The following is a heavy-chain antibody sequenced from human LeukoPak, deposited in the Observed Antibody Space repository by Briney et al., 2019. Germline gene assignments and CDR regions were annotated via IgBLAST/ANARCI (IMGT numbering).Heavy chain of an antibody. CDR1: GFTFDSYA. Sequence: GGSLRLSCAASGFTFDSYAMTWVRQAPGKGLEWVSSISGGGGITNYADSVKGRFTISRDNSKYTLFLQMNSLRAGDTAVYYCAKYGVDCSSTSCYPLYYMDVWGKGTTVTVSS. CDR3: AKYGVDCSSTSCYPLYYMDV. D-gene: IGHD2-2*01. J-gene: IGHJ6*03. V-gene: IGHV3-23*01. CDR2: ISGGGGIT.